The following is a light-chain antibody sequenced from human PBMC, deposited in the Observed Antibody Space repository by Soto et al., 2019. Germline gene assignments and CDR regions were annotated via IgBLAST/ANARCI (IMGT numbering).Light chain of an antibody. CDR3: ISYTSSSTSYV. CDR2: EVS. V-gene: IGLV2-14*01. J-gene: IGLJ1*01. CDR1: SSDVGGYKY. Sequence: QSVLTQPASVSGYPGQSITISCTGTSSDVGGYKYVAWYQQHPGKVPRLMIYEVSNRPSGVSNRFSGSKSGSTASLTISGLQAENEADYYCISYTSSSTSYVFGTGTKVTVL.